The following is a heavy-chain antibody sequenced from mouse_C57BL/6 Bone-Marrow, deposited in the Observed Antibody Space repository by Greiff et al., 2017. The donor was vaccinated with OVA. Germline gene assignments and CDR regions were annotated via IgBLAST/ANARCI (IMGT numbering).Heavy chain of an antibody. CDR2: IHPNSGST. D-gene: IGHD1-1*01. CDR3: ARWYYYGSWYFDV. Sequence: QVQLKQPGAELVKPGASVKLSCKASGYTFTSYWMHWVKQRPGQGLEWIGMIHPNSGSTNYNETFKSQATLTVDKSSSTAYMQLSSLTSEDSAVYYCARWYYYGSWYFDVWGTGTTVTVSS. V-gene: IGHV1-64*01. CDR1: GYTFTSYW. J-gene: IGHJ1*03.